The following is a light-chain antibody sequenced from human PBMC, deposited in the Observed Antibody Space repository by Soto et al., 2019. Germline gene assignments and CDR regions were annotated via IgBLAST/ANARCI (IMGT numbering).Light chain of an antibody. V-gene: IGKV1-5*03. J-gene: IGKJ1*01. CDR2: KAS. Sequence: DIKMTQSPSTLSASVGDRVTITCRASQSISIWLAWYQQKPGKAPKLLIYKASSLESGVPSRFSGSGSGTEFTLTINTLQPDDFATYSCQQHDSYSPTFGQGTKVEIK. CDR3: QQHDSYSPT. CDR1: QSISIW.